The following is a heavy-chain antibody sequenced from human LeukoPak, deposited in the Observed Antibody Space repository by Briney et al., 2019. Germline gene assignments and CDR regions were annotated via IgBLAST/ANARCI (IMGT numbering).Heavy chain of an antibody. CDR1: GFSFTNFW. CDR3: ARGDAFSGDH. J-gene: IGHJ4*02. V-gene: IGHV3-7*04. Sequence: PGGSLRLSCAVSGFSFTNFWMSWVRQAPGRRLEWVANIHPEGNEKYHVESVKGRFTISRDNTKNLLFLQMNGLRVEDTAVYYCARGDAFSGDHWGQGTLVTVSS. CDR2: IHPEGNEK.